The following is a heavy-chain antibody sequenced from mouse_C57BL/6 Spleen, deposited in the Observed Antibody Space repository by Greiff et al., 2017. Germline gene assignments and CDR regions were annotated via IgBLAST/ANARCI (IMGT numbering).Heavy chain of an antibody. V-gene: IGHV1-81*01. Sequence: QVQLKQSGAELARPGASVKMSCKASGYTFTSYGISWVKQRPGQGLEWIGEIYPRGGNNYYNEKFKGKATLTADKSSSTAYMELRSLTSEDSAVYFCARREVLRLWYMDVWGKGTSVTVSS. J-gene: IGHJ1*03. CDR2: IYPRGGNN. CDR1: GYTFTSYG. D-gene: IGHD2-14*01. CDR3: ARREVLRLWYMDV.